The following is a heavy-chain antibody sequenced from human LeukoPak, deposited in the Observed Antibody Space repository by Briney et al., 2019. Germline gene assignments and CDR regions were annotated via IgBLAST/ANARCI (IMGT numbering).Heavy chain of an antibody. V-gene: IGHV3-30-3*01. CDR3: ASITIFGWFDY. J-gene: IGHJ4*02. D-gene: IGHD3-3*01. CDR2: VSYDGSNK. Sequence: GGSLRLSCAASGFTFSSYAMHWVRQAPGKGLEWVAVVSYDGSNKYYADSVKGRFTISRDNSKNTLYLQMNSLRAEDTAVYYCASITIFGWFDYRGQGTLVTVSS. CDR1: GFTFSSYA.